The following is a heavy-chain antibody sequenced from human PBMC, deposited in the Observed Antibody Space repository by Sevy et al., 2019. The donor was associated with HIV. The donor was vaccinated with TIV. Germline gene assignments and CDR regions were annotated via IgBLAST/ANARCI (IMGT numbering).Heavy chain of an antibody. CDR3: AREGSSGWYGELDY. V-gene: IGHV4-61*02. CDR2: IYTSGST. D-gene: IGHD6-19*01. CDR1: GGSISSGTYY. J-gene: IGHJ4*02. Sequence: SETLSLTCTVSGGSISSGTYYWSWIRQPAGKGLKWIGRIYTSGSTNYNPFLKSRVTISVDTSKNQFSLKLSSVTAADTAVYYCAREGSSGWYGELDYWGQGTLVTVSS.